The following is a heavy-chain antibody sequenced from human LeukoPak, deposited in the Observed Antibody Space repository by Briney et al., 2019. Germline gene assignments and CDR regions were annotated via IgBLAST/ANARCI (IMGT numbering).Heavy chain of an antibody. V-gene: IGHV4-4*07. CDR1: GGSINNYY. J-gene: IGHJ4*02. Sequence: SETLSLTCTVSGGSINNYYWSWIRQPAGKGLEWIGRINASGRTNCNPSLKSRVTMSVDTSKNQFSLKVNSVTAADTAVYYCAREYGDFDYWGQGALVTVSS. D-gene: IGHD4-17*01. CDR3: AREYGDFDY. CDR2: INASGRT.